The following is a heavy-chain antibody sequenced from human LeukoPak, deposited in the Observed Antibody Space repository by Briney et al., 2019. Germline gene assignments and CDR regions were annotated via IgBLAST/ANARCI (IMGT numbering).Heavy chain of an antibody. CDR3: ARGVTDIVVVPAAIYDYYYYMDV. D-gene: IGHD2-2*01. J-gene: IGHJ6*03. V-gene: IGHV4-4*07. CDR1: GGSISSNY. CDR2: IYTSGST. Sequence: SETLSLTCTVSGGSISSNYWNWIRQPAGKGLEWIGRIYTSGSTNYNPSLKSRVTMPVDTSKNQFSLKLSSVTAADTAVYYCARGVTDIVVVPAAIYDYYYYMDVWGKGTTVTVSS.